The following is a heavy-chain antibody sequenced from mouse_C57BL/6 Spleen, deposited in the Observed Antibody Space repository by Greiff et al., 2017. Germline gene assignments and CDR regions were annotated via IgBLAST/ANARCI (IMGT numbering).Heavy chain of an antibody. J-gene: IGHJ3*01. CDR1: GYAFSSYW. CDR3: AREANSFAY. D-gene: IGHD4-1*01. CDR2: IYPGDGDT. Sequence: QVQLKESGAELVKPGASVKISCKASGYAFSSYWMNWVKQRPGKGLDWIGQIYPGDGDTNYNGKFKGKATLTADKYSSTAYMQLSSLTSEDSSVYFCAREANSFAYWGQGTLVTVSA. V-gene: IGHV1-80*01.